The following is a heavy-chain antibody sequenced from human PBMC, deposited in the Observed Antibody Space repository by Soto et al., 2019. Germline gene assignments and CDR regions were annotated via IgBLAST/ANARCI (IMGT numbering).Heavy chain of an antibody. CDR1: GYDFTAYD. D-gene: IGHD2-2*01. CDR2: MNPINGAT. V-gene: IGHV1-8*02. Sequence: GASVKVSCKASGYDFTAYDINWVRQASRQGLEWIGWMNPINGATGSARRFQGSVSMTRNTATATAYLELTSLRSDDSAVYFCGRGPSPRAPAGGTPYYYAMDVWGQGTTVTVSS. J-gene: IGHJ6*02. CDR3: GRGPSPRAPAGGTPYYYAMDV.